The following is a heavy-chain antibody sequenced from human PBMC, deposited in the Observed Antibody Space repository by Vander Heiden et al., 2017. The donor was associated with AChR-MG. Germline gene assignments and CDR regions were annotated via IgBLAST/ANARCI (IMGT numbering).Heavy chain of an antibody. V-gene: IGHV2-5*02. CDR3: AHSGIAVAEPIGRGWFDP. CDR1: GFPLSTSGVG. D-gene: IGHD6-19*01. CDR2: IYWDDDK. J-gene: IGHJ5*02. Sequence: QTTLKESGPTLVKPTQTLTLTCTFSGFPLSTSGVGVGWIRQPPGKGLEWLALIYWDDDKRYSPSLKSRLTITKDTSKNQVVLTMTNMDPVDTATYYCAHSGIAVAEPIGRGWFDPWGQGTLVTVSS.